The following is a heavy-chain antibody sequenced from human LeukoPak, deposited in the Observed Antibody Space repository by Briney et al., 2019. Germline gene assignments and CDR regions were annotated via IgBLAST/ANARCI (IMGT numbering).Heavy chain of an antibody. V-gene: IGHV3-23*01. J-gene: IGHJ4*02. CDR1: GFTFDDYA. D-gene: IGHD5-18*01. CDR3: AIVVVTAMVTAEDY. CDR2: ISGSGGST. Sequence: PGRSLRLSCAASGFTFDDYAMHWVRQAPGKGLEWVSGISGSGGSTYYADSVKGRFTISRDNSKNTLYLQMNSLRAEDTAVYYCAIVVVTAMVTAEDYWGQGTLVTVSS.